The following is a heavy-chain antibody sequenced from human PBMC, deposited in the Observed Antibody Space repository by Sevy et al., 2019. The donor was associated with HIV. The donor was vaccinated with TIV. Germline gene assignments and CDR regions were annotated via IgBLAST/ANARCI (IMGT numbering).Heavy chain of an antibody. CDR2: IYHSGST. CDR1: GYSISSGYQ. J-gene: IGHJ4*02. CDR3: ARVAAY. D-gene: IGHD6-25*01. Sequence: SETLSLTCAVSGYSISSGYQWGWIRQPPGKGLEWIGTIYHSGSTYYNPSLKSRVTISVDTSKNQFSLKVNSMTAADTAVYFCARVAAYWVQGILVTVSS. V-gene: IGHV4-38-2*01.